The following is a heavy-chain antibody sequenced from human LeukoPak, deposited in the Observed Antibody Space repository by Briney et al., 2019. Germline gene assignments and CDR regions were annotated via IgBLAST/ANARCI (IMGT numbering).Heavy chain of an antibody. V-gene: IGHV4-4*07. Sequence: ETLSLTCTVSGGSISSYYWSWIRQPAGKGLEWIGRIYTSGSTNYNPSLKSRVTMSVDTSKNQFSLKLSSVTAADTAVYYCARDVVVPATANYYHYYYYMDVWGKGTAVTVSS. CDR3: ARDVVVPATANYYHYYYYMDV. D-gene: IGHD2-2*01. J-gene: IGHJ6*03. CDR2: IYTSGST. CDR1: GGSISSYY.